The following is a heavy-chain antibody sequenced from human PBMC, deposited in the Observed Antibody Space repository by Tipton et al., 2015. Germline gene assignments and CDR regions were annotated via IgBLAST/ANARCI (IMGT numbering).Heavy chain of an antibody. CDR1: GGSISRSSYY. J-gene: IGHJ4*02. V-gene: IGHV4-39*07. CDR3: ARDRPIRLYDIFTDLHARERGLFEY. Sequence: GLVKPSETLSLTCTVSGGSISRSSYYWGWIRQPPGKGLERIGSIYYSGSTYYNPSLKSRVTISVDTSKNQFSLKLNSVTAADTAVYYCARDRPIRLYDIFTDLHARERGLFEYWGRGILVSVSS. CDR2: IYYSGST. D-gene: IGHD3-9*01.